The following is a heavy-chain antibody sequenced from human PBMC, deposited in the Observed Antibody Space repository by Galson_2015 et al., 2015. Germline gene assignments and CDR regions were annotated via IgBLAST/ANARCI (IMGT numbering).Heavy chain of an antibody. Sequence: SVKVSCKTSGGTFSSYAISWVRQAPGQGLEWMGGIIPIFGTANYAQKFQGRVTITADESTSTAYMELSSLRSEDTAVYYCATSTVEGAFDIWGQGTMVTVSS. CDR2: IIPIFGTA. J-gene: IGHJ3*02. CDR3: ATSTVEGAFDI. V-gene: IGHV1-69*13. D-gene: IGHD4-23*01. CDR1: GGTFSSYA.